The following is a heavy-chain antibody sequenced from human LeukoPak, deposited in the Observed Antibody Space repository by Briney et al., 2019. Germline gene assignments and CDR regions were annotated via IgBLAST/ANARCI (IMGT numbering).Heavy chain of an antibody. CDR1: GFTLNNYS. CDR2: ISNSSSYI. J-gene: IGHJ4*02. Sequence: PGGSLRLSCAASGFTLNNYSMNWVRQAPGKGLEWVSSISNSSSYIYYADSVKGRFTISRDNAKNSLYLQMNSLKTEDTAVYYCTRYNVGFESWGQGTLVTVSS. V-gene: IGHV3-21*04. D-gene: IGHD1-1*01. CDR3: TRYNVGFES.